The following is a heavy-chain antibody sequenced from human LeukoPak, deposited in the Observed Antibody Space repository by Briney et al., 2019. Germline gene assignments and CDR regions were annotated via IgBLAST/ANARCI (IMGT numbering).Heavy chain of an antibody. CDR2: ISGSGGST. V-gene: IGHV3-23*01. CDR1: GFSFSSYA. J-gene: IGHJ4*02. Sequence: GGSLRLSCAASGFSFSSYAMSWVRQAPGKRLEWVSTISGSGGSTYYADSVKSRFTISRDNSKNTLYVQMNSLRAEDTAVYYCAKDLPGFFDYWGQGTLVTVSS. CDR3: AKDLPGFFDY.